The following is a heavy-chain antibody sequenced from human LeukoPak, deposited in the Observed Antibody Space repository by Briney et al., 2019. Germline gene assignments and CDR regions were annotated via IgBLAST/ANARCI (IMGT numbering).Heavy chain of an antibody. CDR2: ISSSGGNT. CDR3: ARASGRGLYYFDY. Sequence: GGSLRLSCAASGFTFNTYAMHWVRQAPGKGLEFVSSISSSGGNTYYANSVKGRFTISRDDSKNTLHLQMRSLRPEDMAVYYCARASGRGLYYFDYWGQGTLVTVSS. D-gene: IGHD2-15*01. CDR1: GFTFNTYA. V-gene: IGHV3-64*01. J-gene: IGHJ4*02.